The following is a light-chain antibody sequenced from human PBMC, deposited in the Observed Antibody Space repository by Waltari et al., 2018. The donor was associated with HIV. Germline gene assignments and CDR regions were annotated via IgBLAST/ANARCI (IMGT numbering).Light chain of an antibody. CDR1: QSLLHSNGYNY. V-gene: IGKV2-28*01. J-gene: IGKJ3*01. CDR2: LGS. CDR3: MQAQQTEFT. Sequence: DIVMTQSPLSLPVTPGEPASISCRSSQSLLHSNGYNYLDWYLQKPGQSPQLLIYLGSNRASGVSDRFSGSGSGTDCIRKISRVEAEDVGVYYCMQAQQTEFTVGPGTKVEIK.